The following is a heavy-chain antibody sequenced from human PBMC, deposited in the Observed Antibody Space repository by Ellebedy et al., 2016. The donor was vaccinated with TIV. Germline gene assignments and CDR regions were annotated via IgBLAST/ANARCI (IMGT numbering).Heavy chain of an antibody. CDR1: GFTFGNYA. Sequence: GGSLRLXXAASGFTFGNYAMSWVRQTPGKGLEWVSCVSDRGDSAYYADSVRGRFTISRDNSRDTLYLEMKNLRADDTAVYYCATGGASYDSTAYRTFDSWGQGTLVTVSS. V-gene: IGHV3-23*01. CDR3: ATGGASYDSTAYRTFDS. D-gene: IGHD3-22*01. J-gene: IGHJ4*02. CDR2: VSDRGDSA.